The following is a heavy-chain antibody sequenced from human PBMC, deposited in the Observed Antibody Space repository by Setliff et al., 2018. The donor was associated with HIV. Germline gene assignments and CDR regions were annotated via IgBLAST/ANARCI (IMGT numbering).Heavy chain of an antibody. D-gene: IGHD5-18*01. V-gene: IGHV4-34*01. CDR1: GGSFSGYY. Sequence: SETLSLTCAVYGGSFSGYYWSWVRQPPGKGLEWIGEINHMGSTNYNPSLKSRVTISIDTSKNQFSLKLSPVTAADTAVYYCARDGRYSFGYNWFDPWGQGTLVTVSS. CDR2: INHMGST. J-gene: IGHJ5*02. CDR3: ARDGRYSFGYNWFDP.